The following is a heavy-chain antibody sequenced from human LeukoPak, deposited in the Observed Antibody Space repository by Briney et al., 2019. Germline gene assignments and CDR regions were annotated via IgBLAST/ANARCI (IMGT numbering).Heavy chain of an antibody. CDR2: IYHSGST. J-gene: IGHJ3*02. V-gene: IGHV4-30-2*01. CDR3: ARAGYCSSTSCLDAFDI. Sequence: SQTLSLTCAVSGGSISSGGYSWSWIRQPPGKGLEWIGYIYHSGSTYYNPSLKSRVTISVDGSKNQFSLKLSSVTAADTAVYYCARAGYCSSTSCLDAFDIWGQGTMVTVSS. CDR1: GGSISSGGYS. D-gene: IGHD2-2*01.